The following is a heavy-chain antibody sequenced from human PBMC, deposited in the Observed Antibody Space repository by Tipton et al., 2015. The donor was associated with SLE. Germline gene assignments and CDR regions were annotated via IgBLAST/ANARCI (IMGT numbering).Heavy chain of an antibody. V-gene: IGHV1-46*01. J-gene: IGHJ4*02. D-gene: IGHD5-24*01. CDR1: GNTFTSSY. Sequence: QSGAEVKKPGASVKVSCKASGNTFTSSYMHWVRQAPGQGLEWMGIINPSGGGTSYAQKFQDRVTMTRDTSTSTVYMDLSSLRSEDTAVYYCARLDGYNAFDYWGQGTLVTVSS. CDR3: ARLDGYNAFDY. CDR2: INPSGGGT.